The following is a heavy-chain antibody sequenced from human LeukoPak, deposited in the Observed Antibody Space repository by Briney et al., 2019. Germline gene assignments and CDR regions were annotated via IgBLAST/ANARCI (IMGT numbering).Heavy chain of an antibody. Sequence: GGSLRLSCAASGXTFSSYAMSWVRQAPGKGLEWVSVIFSGGSTYYADSVKGRFTISRDNSKNTLYLQMNSLRAEDTAVYYCARGYVQGNWGQGTLVTVSS. CDR2: IFSGGST. CDR3: ARGYVQGN. J-gene: IGHJ4*02. V-gene: IGHV3-66*01. CDR1: GXTFSSYA. D-gene: IGHD3-10*02.